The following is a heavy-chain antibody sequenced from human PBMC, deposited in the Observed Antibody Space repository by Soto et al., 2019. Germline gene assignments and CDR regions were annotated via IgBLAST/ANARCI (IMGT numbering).Heavy chain of an antibody. Sequence: ETLSLTCAVYGGSFSGYYWSWIRQPPGKGLEWIGEINHSGSTNYNPSLKGRVTISVDTSKNQFSLKLSSVTAADTAVYYCARNRYYGSSLDVWGKGTTVTVSS. J-gene: IGHJ6*04. CDR1: GGSFSGYY. CDR2: INHSGST. D-gene: IGHD3-10*01. V-gene: IGHV4-34*01. CDR3: ARNRYYGSSLDV.